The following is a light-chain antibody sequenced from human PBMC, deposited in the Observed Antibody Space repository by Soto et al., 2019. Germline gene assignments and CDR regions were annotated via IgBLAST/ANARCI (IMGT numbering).Light chain of an antibody. CDR2: ATS. J-gene: IGKJ2*01. CDR3: QHCGDSPYYA. CDR1: QSVRSTH. Sequence: EIVLTQSPGTLSLSPGERATLSCRASQSVRSTHLNWYQQKPGQAPRLLMSATSKRATGIPDRFIGGGSGTDFTLTITRLEPEDFAVYYCQHCGDSPYYAFGQGTKLEI. V-gene: IGKV3-20*01.